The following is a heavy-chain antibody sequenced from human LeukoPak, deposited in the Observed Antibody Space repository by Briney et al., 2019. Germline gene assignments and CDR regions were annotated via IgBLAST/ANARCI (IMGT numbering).Heavy chain of an antibody. V-gene: IGHV3-9*01. CDR1: GFTFDDYA. CDR3: AKDGYCSSTSCYVTGGMDV. J-gene: IGHJ6*02. D-gene: IGHD2-2*01. CDR2: ISWNSGSI. Sequence: GGSLRLSCAASGFTFDDYAMHWVRQAPGKGLEWVSGISWNSGSIGYADSVKGRFTISRDNAKNSLYLQMNSLRAEDTALYYCAKDGYCSSTSCYVTGGMDVWGQGTTVTASS.